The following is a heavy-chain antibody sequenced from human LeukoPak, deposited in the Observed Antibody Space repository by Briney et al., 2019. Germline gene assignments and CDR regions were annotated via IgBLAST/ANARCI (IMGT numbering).Heavy chain of an antibody. CDR1: GYTLTELS. J-gene: IGHJ4*02. Sequence: ASVKVSCKVSGYTLTELSMHWVRQAPGKGLEWVGGFDPEDGETIYAQKFQGRVTMTEGTSTDTAYMELSSLRSEDTAVYYCATVGITIFGVGLSYFDYWGQGTLVTVSS. D-gene: IGHD3-3*01. CDR3: ATVGITIFGVGLSYFDY. CDR2: FDPEDGET. V-gene: IGHV1-24*01.